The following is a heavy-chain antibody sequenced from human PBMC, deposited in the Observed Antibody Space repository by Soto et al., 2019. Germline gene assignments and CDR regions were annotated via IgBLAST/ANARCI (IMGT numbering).Heavy chain of an antibody. D-gene: IGHD5-18*01. CDR1: GGTFSSYA. CDR3: ASHSYGYFPHYYHGMDV. J-gene: IGHJ6*02. V-gene: IGHV1-69*12. Sequence: QVQLVQSGAEVKKPGSSVKVSCKASGGTFSSYASSWVRQAPGQGLEWMGGIIPIFGTANDAQKFQGRVTITADASTSTAYMELSSLRSEDTAVYYCASHSYGYFPHYYHGMDVWGQGTTVTVSS. CDR2: IIPIFGTA.